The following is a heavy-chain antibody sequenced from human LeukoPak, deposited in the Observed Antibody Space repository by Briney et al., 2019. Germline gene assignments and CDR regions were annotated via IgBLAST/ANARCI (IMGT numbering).Heavy chain of an antibody. CDR1: GGSISSYY. CDR3: ARDYSGYDSDAFDI. J-gene: IGHJ3*02. Sequence: SATLSVICTVSGGSISSYYWSWIRQPAGKGLEWFGRIYTSGSTNYNPSLKSRVTMSVDTSKNQFSLKLSSVTAADTAVYYCARDYSGYDSDAFDIWGQGTMVTVSS. V-gene: IGHV4-4*07. CDR2: IYTSGST. D-gene: IGHD5-12*01.